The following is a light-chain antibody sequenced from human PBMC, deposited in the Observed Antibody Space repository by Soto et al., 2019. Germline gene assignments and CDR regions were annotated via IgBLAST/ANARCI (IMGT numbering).Light chain of an antibody. J-gene: IGKJ4*01. Sequence: IVMTQSPATLSVSPGERATLSCRASQSVSSNLAWYQQKPGQAPRLLIYDASTRATGVPARFSGSRSGPEFTLTINSLQSEDFAIYYCQPYNNWPLTFGGGTKVESK. CDR2: DAS. CDR3: QPYNNWPLT. V-gene: IGKV3-15*01. CDR1: QSVSSN.